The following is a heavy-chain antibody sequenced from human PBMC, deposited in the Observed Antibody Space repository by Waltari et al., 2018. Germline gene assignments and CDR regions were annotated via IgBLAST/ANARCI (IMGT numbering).Heavy chain of an antibody. V-gene: IGHV3-30*01. J-gene: IGHJ4*02. CDR2: ISSDGKYD. CDR1: GFTFSNHP. Sequence: QVQLVESGGGVVQPGKSLKLSCSASGFTFSNHPMHWVRQAPGKGLDWVAVISSDGKYDYDSDSVRGRFTISRDNSKNTLYLQMDNLRAGDTAVYYCARDRGSHCSSSSCYDTFDYWGQGTLVTVSS. CDR3: ARDRGSHCSSSSCYDTFDY. D-gene: IGHD2-2*01.